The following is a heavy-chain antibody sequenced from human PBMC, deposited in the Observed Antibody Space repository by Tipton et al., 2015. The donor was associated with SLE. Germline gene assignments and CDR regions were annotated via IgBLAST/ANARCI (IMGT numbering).Heavy chain of an antibody. J-gene: IGHJ4*02. CDR2: IYYSGST. D-gene: IGHD3-10*01. V-gene: IGHV4-39*07. CDR3: ARVWVRGVIPYYFDY. Sequence: LRLSCTVSGGSISSSSYYWGWIRQPPGKGLEWIGSIYYSGSTYYNPSLKSRVTISVDTSKNQFSLKLSSVTAADTAVYYCARVWVRGVIPYYFDYWGQGTLVTVSS. CDR1: GGSISSSSYY.